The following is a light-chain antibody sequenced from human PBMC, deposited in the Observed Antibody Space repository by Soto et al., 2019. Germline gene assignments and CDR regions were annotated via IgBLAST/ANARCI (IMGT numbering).Light chain of an antibody. Sequence: EIVLTQSPGTLSVSPWERATRSCRGRQSVSSSYLAWYQQKPGQAPRLIIYGASSRATGIPDRFSGSGAGTDFTLTISRLEPEDFAVYYCQQYANSPITFGQGTRLEIK. V-gene: IGKV3-20*01. CDR3: QQYANSPIT. J-gene: IGKJ5*01. CDR2: GAS. CDR1: QSVSSSY.